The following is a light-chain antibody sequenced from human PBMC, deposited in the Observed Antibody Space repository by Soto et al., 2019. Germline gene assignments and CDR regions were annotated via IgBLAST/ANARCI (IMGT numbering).Light chain of an antibody. Sequence: QLVLTQPASVSGSPGQSITISCTGTSSDVGAYNLVSWYQQHPGRAPKLFIFDVSDRPSGVSTRFSGSKSGNTASLTIFGLQAEDEAFYYCSSYTNTSTLVFGGGTKLTVL. J-gene: IGLJ3*02. CDR2: DVS. CDR3: SSYTNTSTLV. V-gene: IGLV2-14*03. CDR1: SSDVGAYNL.